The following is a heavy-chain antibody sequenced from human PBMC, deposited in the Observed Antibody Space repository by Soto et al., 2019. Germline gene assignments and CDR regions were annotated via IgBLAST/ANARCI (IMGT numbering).Heavy chain of an antibody. J-gene: IGHJ6*02. CDR1: GDTFSTYT. V-gene: IGHV1-69*13. D-gene: IGHD2-2*01. CDR2: IIPRSATS. Sequence: ASVKVSCKASGDTFSTYTITWVRQAPGQGLEWMGGIIPRSATSKYAQKFQGRVTITADESTSTVYMELRTLRPEDTAVYYCAREGLVVVPTTVNSDYYYYAMDVWGQGTTVTVSS. CDR3: AREGLVVVPTTVNSDYYYYAMDV.